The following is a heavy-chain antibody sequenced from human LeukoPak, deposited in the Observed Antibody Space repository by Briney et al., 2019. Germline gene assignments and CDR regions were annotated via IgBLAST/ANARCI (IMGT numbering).Heavy chain of an antibody. CDR2: ISSSSSTI. J-gene: IGHJ3*02. CDR3: ARGRAGYYFDAFDI. D-gene: IGHD3-22*01. Sequence: GGSLRLSCAASGFTFSSYSMNWVRQAPGKGLEWVSYISSSSSTIYYADSVKGRFTISRDNAKNSLYLQMNSLRAEDTAVYYCARGRAGYYFDAFDIWGQGTMVTVSS. V-gene: IGHV3-48*01. CDR1: GFTFSSYS.